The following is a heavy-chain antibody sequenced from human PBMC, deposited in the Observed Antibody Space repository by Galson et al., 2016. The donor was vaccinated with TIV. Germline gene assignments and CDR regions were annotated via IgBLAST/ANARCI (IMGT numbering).Heavy chain of an antibody. CDR2: INPKNFNT. J-gene: IGHJ5*02. CDR1: GYTFTNYN. D-gene: IGHD3-3*02. V-gene: IGHV1-8*01. CDR3: ARSRLGRAVNIFGVVVVAGLFDP. Sequence: SVKVSCKASGYTFTNYNINWVRQAPGKGLEWMGWINPKNFNTGSAQKFRGRLTMTRDTSISTAYMELSSLKSEDTAVYYCARSRLGRAVNIFGVVVVAGLFDPWGQVALVSVSS.